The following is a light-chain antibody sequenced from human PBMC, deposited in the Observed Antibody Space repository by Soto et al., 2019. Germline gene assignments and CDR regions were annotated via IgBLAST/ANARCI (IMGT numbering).Light chain of an antibody. CDR2: EVS. Sequence: QSVLTQPASVSGSPGQSITISCTGTSSDTAGYNYVSWYQQHPGKAPKLMIYEVSNRPSGVSNRFSGSQSGNTASLTISGLQAEDEANYYCQSADSSGTYNYVFGTGTKVTVL. J-gene: IGLJ1*01. V-gene: IGLV2-14*01. CDR1: SSDTAGYNY. CDR3: QSADSSGTYNYV.